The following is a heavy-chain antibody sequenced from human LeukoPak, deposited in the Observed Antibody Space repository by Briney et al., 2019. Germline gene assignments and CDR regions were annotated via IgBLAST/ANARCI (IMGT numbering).Heavy chain of an antibody. J-gene: IGHJ5*02. CDR2: INTNGGSK. D-gene: IGHD3-16*02. Sequence: PGGSLRLSCAASGFTFDDYAMNWVRQAPGKGLEWVSSINTNGGSKYYADSVKGRYVVSRDNFKDTLSLEMSNQRDEDTAVYYCVREDYAYVGGTYRYWFDPWGQGTLVIVSS. CDR3: VREDYAYVGGTYRYWFDP. CDR1: GFTFDDYA. V-gene: IGHV3-23*01.